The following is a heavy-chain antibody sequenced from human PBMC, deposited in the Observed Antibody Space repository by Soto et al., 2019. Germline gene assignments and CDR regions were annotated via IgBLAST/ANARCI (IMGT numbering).Heavy chain of an antibody. CDR1: GFTFSSYI. D-gene: IGHD4-17*01. CDR2: IDASSRYI. Sequence: EVQLVESGGGLVKAGGSLRLSCAASGFTFSSYIMNWVRQAPGRGLAWVSSIDASSRYIYYADSMKGRFTVSRDNAKNSLFLQINSLRDEDTAVYYCAREGVGPDYGESFDYWGQGTLLTVSS. CDR3: AREGVGPDYGESFDY. J-gene: IGHJ4*02. V-gene: IGHV3-21*02.